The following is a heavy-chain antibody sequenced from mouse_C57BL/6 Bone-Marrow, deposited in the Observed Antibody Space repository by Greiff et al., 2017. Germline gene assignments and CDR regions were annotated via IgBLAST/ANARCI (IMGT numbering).Heavy chain of an antibody. V-gene: IGHV5-6*01. CDR1: GFTFSSYG. Sequence: EVQRVESGGDLVKPGGSLKLSCAASGFTFSSYGMSWVRQTPDKRLEWVATISSGGSYTYYPDSVKGRFTISRDNAKNTLYLQMSSLKSEDTAMYYCARHDDYDAYYFDYWGQGTTLTVSS. J-gene: IGHJ2*01. D-gene: IGHD2-4*01. CDR2: ISSGGSYT. CDR3: ARHDDYDAYYFDY.